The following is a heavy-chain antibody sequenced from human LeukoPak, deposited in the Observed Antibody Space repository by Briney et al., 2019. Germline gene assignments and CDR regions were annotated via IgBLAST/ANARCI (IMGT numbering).Heavy chain of an antibody. D-gene: IGHD1-1*01. Sequence: GGSLRLSCAASGFTFSNYSMSWVRQGPGKGLEWVAFIRYDGSNKYYADSVKGRFTISRDNSKNTLYLQMNSLRAEDTAVYYCAKIGSLTTGTICWGQGTLVTVSS. V-gene: IGHV3-30*02. CDR2: IRYDGSNK. J-gene: IGHJ4*02. CDR1: GFTFSNYS. CDR3: AKIGSLTTGTIC.